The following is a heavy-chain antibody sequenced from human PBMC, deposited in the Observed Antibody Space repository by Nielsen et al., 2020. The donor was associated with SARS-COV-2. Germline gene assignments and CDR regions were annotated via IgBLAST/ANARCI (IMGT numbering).Heavy chain of an antibody. D-gene: IGHD3-3*02. J-gene: IGHJ6*03. Sequence: ASVKVSCKASGYTFTGYYMHWVRQAPGQGLEWMGRINPNSGGTNYAQKFQGWVTMTRDTSISTAYMELSRLRSDDTAVYYCARTPMRIFGVVIEDYYMDVWGKGTTVTVSS. V-gene: IGHV1-2*04. CDR1: GYTFTGYY. CDR3: ARTPMRIFGVVIEDYYMDV. CDR2: INPNSGGT.